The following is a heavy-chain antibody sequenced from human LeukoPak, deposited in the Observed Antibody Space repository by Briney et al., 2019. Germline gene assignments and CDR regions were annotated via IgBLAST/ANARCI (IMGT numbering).Heavy chain of an antibody. V-gene: IGHV4-34*01. CDR1: GGSFSGYY. CDR2: INHSGST. CDR3: ASGRCSGGSCYSPVRY. Sequence: SETLSLTCAVYGGSFSGYYWSWIRQPPGKGLEWIGEINHSGSTNYNPSLKSRVTISVDTSKNQFSLKLSSVTAADTAVYYCASGRCSGGSCYSPVRYWGQGTLVTVSS. J-gene: IGHJ4*02. D-gene: IGHD2-15*01.